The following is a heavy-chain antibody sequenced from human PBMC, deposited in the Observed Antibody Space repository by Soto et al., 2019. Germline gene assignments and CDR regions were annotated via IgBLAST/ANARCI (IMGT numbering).Heavy chain of an antibody. D-gene: IGHD3-22*01. Sequence: EVQLLESGGGLVQPGGSLRLSCAASAFIFSSYAMNWVRQAPGKGLEWVAGISGSGVNTYYADSVRGRFTISRDNSKNTLYLQMNSLRDEDTAVYYCAKARSGNYQYYVDYWGQGTLVTVSS. CDR2: ISGSGVNT. V-gene: IGHV3-23*01. CDR1: AFIFSSYA. J-gene: IGHJ4*02. CDR3: AKARSGNYQYYVDY.